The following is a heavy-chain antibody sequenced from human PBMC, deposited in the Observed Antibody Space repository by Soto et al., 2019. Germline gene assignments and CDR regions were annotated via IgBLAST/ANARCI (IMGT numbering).Heavy chain of an antibody. CDR2: ISGSGGST. J-gene: IGHJ1*01. V-gene: IGHV3-23*01. CDR1: GFTFSSYA. D-gene: IGHD2-21*02. Sequence: GGSLRLSCAASGFTFSSYAMSWVRQAPGKGLEWVSAISGSGGSTYYADSVKGRFTISRDNSKNTLYLQMNSLRAEDTDVYYCANAPLDYCSGDCYYEHWGQGTRVSVSS. CDR3: ANAPLDYCSGDCYYEH.